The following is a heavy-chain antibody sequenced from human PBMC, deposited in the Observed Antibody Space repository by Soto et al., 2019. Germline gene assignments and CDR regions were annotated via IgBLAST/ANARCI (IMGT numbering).Heavy chain of an antibody. V-gene: IGHV2-5*02. J-gene: IGHJ4*02. CDR2: IYWDDYK. Sequence: QITLKESGPTLVKPTQTLTLTCTFSGFSISTRDVGVGWIRQPPGKALEWLTLIYWDDYKHYSPSLKTRLAITKDTSKNQVVLTMTNMDPVDTATYYCAQKGRGYFDYWGQGTLVTVSS. CDR3: AQKGRGYFDY. CDR1: GFSISTRDVG. D-gene: IGHD3-10*01.